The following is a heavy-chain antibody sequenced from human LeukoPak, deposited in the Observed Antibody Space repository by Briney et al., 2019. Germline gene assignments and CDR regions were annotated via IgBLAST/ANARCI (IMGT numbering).Heavy chain of an antibody. CDR2: IKRDGSEK. CDR3: ARAPITSPFYFDY. Sequence: PGGSLRLSCAASGFTFSSYWMSWVRQAPGKGLEWVADIKRDGSEKYYVDSVKGRFTISRDNAKNSLYLQMDSLRAEDTALYYCARAPITSPFYFDYWGQGTLVTVSS. V-gene: IGHV3-7*03. CDR1: GFTFSSYW. D-gene: IGHD2-2*01. J-gene: IGHJ4*02.